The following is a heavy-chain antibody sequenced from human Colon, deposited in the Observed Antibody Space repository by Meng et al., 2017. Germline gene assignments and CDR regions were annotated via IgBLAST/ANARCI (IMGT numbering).Heavy chain of an antibody. CDR1: GGSISSSNY. CDR2: IYLSGSP. CDR3: ARHGGWHFDY. J-gene: IGHJ4*02. D-gene: IGHD6-19*01. V-gene: IGHV4-4*02. Sequence: VAPAGSGAGPVEPSGTLSLTCAVSGGSISSSNYWSWVRQPPGKGLEWIGQIYLSGSPSYNPSLESRVTISVDKSKNQLSLRLTSVTAADTAIYYCARHGGWHFDYWGQGTLVTVSS.